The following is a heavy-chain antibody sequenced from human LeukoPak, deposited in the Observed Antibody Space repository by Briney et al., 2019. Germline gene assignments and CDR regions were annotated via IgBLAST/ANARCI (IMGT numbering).Heavy chain of an antibody. CDR2: IYSGGST. D-gene: IGHD3-22*01. V-gene: IGHV3-53*01. CDR1: VFTVSSSY. J-gene: IGHJ4*02. Sequence: GGSLRLSCAASVFTVSSSYMNWVRQAPGKELEWVSVIYSGGSTYYADSVKGRFTISRDNSKNTLYLQMNSLRAEDTAVYYCARQPSGYSNLEYWGQGTLVTVSS. CDR3: ARQPSGYSNLEY.